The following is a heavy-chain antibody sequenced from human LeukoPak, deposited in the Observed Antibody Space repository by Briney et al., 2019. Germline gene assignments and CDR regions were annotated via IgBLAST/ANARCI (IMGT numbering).Heavy chain of an antibody. J-gene: IGHJ3*02. CDR1: GYTFTGYY. CDR2: INPNSGGT. Sequence: ASVKVSCKASGYTFTGYYMHWVRPAPGQGLEWMGWINPNSGGTNYAQKFQGRVTMTRDTSIRTAYMELSRLRSDDTAGYYCARASRRSPDIWGQGTMVTVSS. V-gene: IGHV1-2*02. CDR3: ARASRRSPDI.